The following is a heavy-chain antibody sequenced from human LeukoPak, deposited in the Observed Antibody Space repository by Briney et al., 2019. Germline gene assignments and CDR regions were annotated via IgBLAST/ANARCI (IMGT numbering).Heavy chain of an antibody. D-gene: IGHD1-26*01. CDR2: IYYSGST. Sequence: SETLSLTCTVSGGSISSSSYCWGWIRQPPGKGLEWIGSIYYSGSTYYNPSLKSRVTISVDTSKNQFSVKLSSVTAADTAVYYCARRKIVGATIHYWGQGTLVTVSS. J-gene: IGHJ4*02. V-gene: IGHV4-39*01. CDR3: ARRKIVGATIHY. CDR1: GGSISSSSYC.